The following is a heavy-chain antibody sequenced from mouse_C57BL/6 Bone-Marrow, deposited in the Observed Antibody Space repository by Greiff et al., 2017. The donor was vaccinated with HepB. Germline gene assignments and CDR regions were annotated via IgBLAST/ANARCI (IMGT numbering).Heavy chain of an antibody. CDR1: GYAFSSSW. CDR2: IYPGDGDT. Sequence: VQLQESGPELVKPGASVKISCKASGYAFSSSWMNWVKQRPGKGLEWIGRIYPGDGDTNYNGKFKGKATLTADKSSSTAYMQLSSLTSEDSAVYFCARHGSSYVFAYWGQGTLVTVSA. J-gene: IGHJ3*01. V-gene: IGHV1-82*01. CDR3: ARHGSSYVFAY. D-gene: IGHD1-1*01.